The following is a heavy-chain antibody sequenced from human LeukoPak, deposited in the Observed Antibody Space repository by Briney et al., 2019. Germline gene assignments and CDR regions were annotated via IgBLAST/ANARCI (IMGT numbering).Heavy chain of an antibody. V-gene: IGHV1-46*01. CDR3: ARAVGRNWFDP. CDR2: INPSGGST. D-gene: IGHD6-19*01. CDR1: GYTFTSYY. J-gene: IGHJ5*02. Sequence: ASVKVSCKASGYTFTSYYMHWVRQAPGQGLEWMGIINPSGGSTSYAQKFQGRVTMTRDTSTGTVYMELSSLRSEDTAVYYCARAVGRNWFDPWGQGTLVTVSS.